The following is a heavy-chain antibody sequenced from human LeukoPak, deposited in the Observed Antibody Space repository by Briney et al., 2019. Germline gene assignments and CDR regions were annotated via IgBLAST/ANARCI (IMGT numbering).Heavy chain of an antibody. V-gene: IGHV4-59*01. D-gene: IGHD3-22*01. CDR2: IYYSGST. Sequence: TETLCLTCTVSGGSISSYYWSWIRQPPGKGLEWIGYIYYSGSTNYNPSLKSRVTISVDTSKNQFSLKLSSVTAADTAVYYCARERFYYDSSGYYRGNYFDYWGQGTLVTVSS. CDR1: GGSISSYY. CDR3: ARERFYYDSSGYYRGNYFDY. J-gene: IGHJ4*02.